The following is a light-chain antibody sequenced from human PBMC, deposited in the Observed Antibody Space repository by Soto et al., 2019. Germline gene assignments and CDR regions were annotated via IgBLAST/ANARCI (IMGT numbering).Light chain of an antibody. CDR2: GAS. V-gene: IGKV1-33*01. Sequence: DIQMTQSPASLSDSLGDRVTITCQASQDIRKYLSWYQQKPGRAPKLLIYGASYLETGVPSRFSGSGYGTDFTFTISSLQPEDIATYYCQHYDHLPPFTFGPGTKVAI. CDR1: QDIRKY. J-gene: IGKJ3*01. CDR3: QHYDHLPPFT.